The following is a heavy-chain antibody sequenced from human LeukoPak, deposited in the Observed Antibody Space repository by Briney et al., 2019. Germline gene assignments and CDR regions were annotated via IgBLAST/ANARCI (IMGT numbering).Heavy chain of an antibody. CDR3: ARSGSIAVAGTAGVAYYGMDV. Sequence: GGSLRLSCAASGFTVSSNYMSWVRQAPGKGLEWVSVIYSGGGTYYADSVKGRFTISRDNSKNTLYLQMNSLRAEDTAVYYCARSGSIAVAGTAGVAYYGMDVWGQGTTVTVSS. J-gene: IGHJ6*02. CDR2: IYSGGGT. D-gene: IGHD6-19*01. V-gene: IGHV3-53*01. CDR1: GFTVSSNY.